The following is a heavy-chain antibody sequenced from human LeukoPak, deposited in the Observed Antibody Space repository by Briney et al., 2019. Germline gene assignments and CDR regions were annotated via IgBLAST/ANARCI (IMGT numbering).Heavy chain of an antibody. CDR1: GFTFGTYW. CDR3: ARDGSLVRGIMYDY. J-gene: IGHJ4*02. CDR2: INNDESYT. Sequence: GGSLRLSCAASGFTFGTYWMHWVRQAPGKGLVWVSHINNDESYTSYADSVKGRFTISRDNAKNTLYLQMNSLRAEDTAVYYCARDGSLVRGIMYDYWGQGTLVTVPS. D-gene: IGHD3-10*01. V-gene: IGHV3-74*01.